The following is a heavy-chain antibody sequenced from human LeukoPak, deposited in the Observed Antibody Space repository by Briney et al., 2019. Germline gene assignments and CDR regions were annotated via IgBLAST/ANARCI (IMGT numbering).Heavy chain of an antibody. D-gene: IGHD6-13*01. J-gene: IGHJ2*01. CDR1: GFTFTTYG. V-gene: IGHV3-33*01. CDR3: ARDPGMGYSSSWHWYFDL. Sequence: GGSLRLSCAASGFTFTTYGIHWVRQAPGKGLEWVAIIWHDGTRKYYADSVKGRFTISRDNAKNSLYLQMNSLRAEDTAVYYCARDPGMGYSSSWHWYFDLWGRGTLVTVSS. CDR2: IWHDGTRK.